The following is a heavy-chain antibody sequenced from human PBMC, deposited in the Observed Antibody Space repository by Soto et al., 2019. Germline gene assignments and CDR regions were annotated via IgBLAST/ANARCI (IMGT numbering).Heavy chain of an antibody. CDR3: ARNAKTYYDFWSGYYEASDAFDI. CDR2: INAGNGNT. V-gene: IGHV1-3*01. D-gene: IGHD3-3*01. J-gene: IGHJ3*02. Sequence: ASVKVSCTASGYTFASYARHWVRQAPGQRLEWMGWINAGNGNTKYSQKFQGRVTITRDTSASTAYMELSSLRSEDTAVYYCARNAKTYYDFWSGYYEASDAFDIWGQGTMVTVSS. CDR1: GYTFASYA.